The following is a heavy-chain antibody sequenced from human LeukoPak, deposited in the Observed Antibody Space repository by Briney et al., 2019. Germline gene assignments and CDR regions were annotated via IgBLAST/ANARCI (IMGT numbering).Heavy chain of an antibody. V-gene: IGHV3-23*01. CDR2: VSGGGDST. CDR1: GFIFSNNA. D-gene: IGHD6-6*01. Sequence: GRSLRLSCAASGFIFSNNAMSWVRQAPGRGLEWVSTVSGGGDSTYYADSVKGRFTISRDNAKNSLYLQMNSLRAEDTAVYYCARDHDGGSSFPFDMGPKGTRHTV. J-gene: IGHJ3*02. CDR3: ARDHDGGSSFPFDM.